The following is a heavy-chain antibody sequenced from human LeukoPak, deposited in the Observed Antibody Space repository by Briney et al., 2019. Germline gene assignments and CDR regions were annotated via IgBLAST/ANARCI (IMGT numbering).Heavy chain of an antibody. CDR2: IFYRGST. Sequence: SDTLSLTCTVSGRSISNRTYYWVGVRQPPGKELEWIGSIFYRGSTHYTPSLKSRVTISVDTSKNPFSLNLTSVTAADTAMYFCARNWVADSFDFWGQGTMVTVSS. V-gene: IGHV4-39*01. J-gene: IGHJ3*01. CDR1: GRSISNRTYY. CDR3: ARNWVADSFDF. D-gene: IGHD6-19*01.